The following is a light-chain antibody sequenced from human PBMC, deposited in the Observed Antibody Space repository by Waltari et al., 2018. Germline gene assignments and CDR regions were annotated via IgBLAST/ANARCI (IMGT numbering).Light chain of an antibody. CDR2: DDS. J-gene: IGLJ3*02. Sequence: SYVLTQPPSVSVAPGQTARIHCGGNNIGRISVHCSQRKPGQAPVLVVYDDSELPRGMPERLSGSNSGKTATLTISRVEAGDEADYYCQVWDSSSDHWVFGGGTKLTVL. V-gene: IGLV3-21*02. CDR1: NIGRIS. CDR3: QVWDSSSDHWV.